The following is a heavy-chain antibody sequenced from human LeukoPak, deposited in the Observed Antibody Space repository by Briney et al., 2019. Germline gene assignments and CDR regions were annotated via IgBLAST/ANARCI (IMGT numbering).Heavy chain of an antibody. CDR1: GFVFSDYS. CDR3: ARDNNWGFDF. V-gene: IGHV3-48*04. Sequence: GGSLRLSCAASGFVFSDYSMNWVRQAPGKGLEWVSNIRGRGSGSGSGMYYAGSVKGRFTISRDNAKNSLYLQMSSLRAEDTAFYYCARDNNWGFDFWGQGALVTVSS. J-gene: IGHJ4*02. D-gene: IGHD7-27*01. CDR2: IRGRGSGSGSGM.